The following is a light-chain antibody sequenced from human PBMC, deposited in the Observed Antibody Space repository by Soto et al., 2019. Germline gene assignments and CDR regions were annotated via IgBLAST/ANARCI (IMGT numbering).Light chain of an antibody. Sequence: SSELTQSSSVSVSAGQTARITCSGDVLAKNHARWLQQKPGQAPVVLLYKDSERPPGIPERFSGSSSGSIVTLTISGAQIDDEADYYCYWTDDNNWVFGGGTKVTVL. V-gene: IGLV3-27*01. CDR2: KDS. CDR1: VLAKNH. J-gene: IGLJ3*02. CDR3: YWTDDNNWV.